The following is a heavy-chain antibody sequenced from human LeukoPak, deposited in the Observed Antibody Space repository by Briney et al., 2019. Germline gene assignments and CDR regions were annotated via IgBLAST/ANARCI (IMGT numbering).Heavy chain of an antibody. V-gene: IGHV3-7*01. CDR3: ARVSDYYDSSGYSKDYYYYMDV. CDR1: GFTFSSYW. D-gene: IGHD3-22*01. CDR2: IKQDGSEK. Sequence: GGSLRLSCAASGFTFSSYWMSWVRQAPGKGLEWVANIKQDGSEKYYVDSVKGRFTISRDNAKNSQYLQMNSLRAEDTAVYYCARVSDYYDSSGYSKDYYYYMDVWGRGTTVTVSS. J-gene: IGHJ6*03.